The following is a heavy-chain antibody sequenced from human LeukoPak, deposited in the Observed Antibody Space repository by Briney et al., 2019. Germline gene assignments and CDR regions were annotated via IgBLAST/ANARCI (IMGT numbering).Heavy chain of an antibody. CDR3: ARRPITAYYYYYYMDV. CDR2: INHSGST. Sequence: SETLSLTCAVYGGSFSGYYWSWIRQPPGKGLEWIGEINHSGSTNYNPSLKSRVTISVDTSKNQFSLKLSSVTAADTAVYYCARRPITAYYYYYYMDVWGKGTTVTISS. D-gene: IGHD3-10*01. CDR1: GGSFSGYY. V-gene: IGHV4-34*01. J-gene: IGHJ6*03.